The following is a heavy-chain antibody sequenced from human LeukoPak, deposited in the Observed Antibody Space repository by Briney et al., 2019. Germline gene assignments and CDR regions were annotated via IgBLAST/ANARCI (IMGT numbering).Heavy chain of an antibody. CDR3: ARDSWYQLLYSYYYYMDV. D-gene: IGHD2-2*02. Sequence: GGSLRLSCAASGFTFTYYAMHWVRQAPGKGLHWVAVVSNDGDIQDYTDSVKGRFIISRDDSKNTVYLQMNSLRAEDTAVYYCARDSWYQLLYSYYYYMDVWGKGTTVTVSS. CDR2: VSNDGDIQ. CDR1: GFTFTYYA. V-gene: IGHV3-30-3*01. J-gene: IGHJ6*03.